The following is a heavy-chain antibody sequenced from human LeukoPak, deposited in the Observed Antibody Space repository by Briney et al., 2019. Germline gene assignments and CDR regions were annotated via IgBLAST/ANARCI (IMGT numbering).Heavy chain of an antibody. J-gene: IGHJ5*01. D-gene: IGHD6-13*01. CDR3: ARTDSSSWYVC. CDR2: ISSSSSTI. CDR1: GFTFSSYS. V-gene: IGHV3-48*04. Sequence: GGSLRLSCAASGFTFSSYSMNWVRQAPGKGLEWVSYISSSSSTIYYADSVKGRFTISRDNAKNSLYLQMNSLRAEDTAVYYCARTDSSSWYVCWGQGTLVTVSS.